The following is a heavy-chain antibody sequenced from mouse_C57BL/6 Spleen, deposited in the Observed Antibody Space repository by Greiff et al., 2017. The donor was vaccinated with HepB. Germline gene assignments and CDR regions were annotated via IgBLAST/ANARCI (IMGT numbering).Heavy chain of an antibody. J-gene: IGHJ2*01. CDR3: AREGWYYFDY. Sequence: EVHLVESGGGLVKPGGSLKLSCAASGFTFSDYGMHWVRQAPEKGLEWVAYISSGSSTIYYADSVKGRFTISRDNAKNTLFLQMTSLRSEDTAMYYCAREGWYYFDYWGQGTTLTVSS. CDR2: ISSGSSTI. D-gene: IGHD3-3*01. V-gene: IGHV5-17*01. CDR1: GFTFSDYG.